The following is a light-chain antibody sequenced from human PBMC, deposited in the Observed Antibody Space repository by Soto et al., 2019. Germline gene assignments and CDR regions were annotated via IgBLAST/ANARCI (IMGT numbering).Light chain of an antibody. CDR1: SSDVGGYNY. J-gene: IGLJ2*01. Sequence: QSVLTQSASVSGSPGQSITISCTGTSSDVGGYNYVSWYQQHPDKAPKLMIYDVSNRPSGVSNRFSGSKSGNTASLTISGLQAEDEADYYCSSYTSSSTVVFGGGTKVTVL. V-gene: IGLV2-14*01. CDR3: SSYTSSSTVV. CDR2: DVS.